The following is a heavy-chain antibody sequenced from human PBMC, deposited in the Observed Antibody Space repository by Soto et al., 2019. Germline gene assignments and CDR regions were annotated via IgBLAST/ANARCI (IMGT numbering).Heavy chain of an antibody. CDR1: GGSISSGDYY. D-gene: IGHD5-12*01. CDR3: ARVRGQKPNWFDP. Sequence: QVQLQESGPGLVKPSQTLSLTCTVSGGSISSGDYYWSWIRQPPGKGLEWIGYIYYSGSTYYTPSLNSRVTISVDTSKNQFSLKLSSVTAADTAVYYCARVRGQKPNWFDPWGQGTLVTVSS. J-gene: IGHJ5*02. V-gene: IGHV4-30-4*01. CDR2: IYYSGST.